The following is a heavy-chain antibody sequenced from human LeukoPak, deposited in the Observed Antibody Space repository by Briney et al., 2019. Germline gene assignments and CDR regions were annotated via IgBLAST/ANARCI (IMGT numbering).Heavy chain of an antibody. J-gene: IGHJ6*03. CDR2: ISGSGGRT. CDR1: GFTFSSYA. CDR3: AKSRRFPPCGGDCYYYYYMDV. Sequence: GGSLRLSCAASGFTFSSYAMSWVRQAPGKGLEWVSAISGSGGRTYYADSVKGRFTISRDNSKNTLYLQMNSLRAEDTAVYYWAKSRRFPPCGGDCYYYYYMDVWGKGTTVTVSS. V-gene: IGHV3-23*01. D-gene: IGHD2-21*02.